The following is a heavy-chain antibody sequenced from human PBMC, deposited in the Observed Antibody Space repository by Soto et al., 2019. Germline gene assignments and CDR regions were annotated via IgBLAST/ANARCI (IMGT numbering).Heavy chain of an antibody. J-gene: IGHJ5*02. D-gene: IGHD2-2*01. CDR3: ADYCSSTSCYGGFDP. V-gene: IGHV1-18*01. CDR2: ISAYNGNT. CDR1: GYTFTSYG. Sequence: QVQLVQSGAEVKKPGASVKVSCKASGYTFTSYGISWVRQAPGQGLEWMGWISAYNGNTNYAQKLQGRVTMTTDTSTSTAYMELRSLRSDDTAVSYCADYCSSTSCYGGFDPWGQGTLVTVSS.